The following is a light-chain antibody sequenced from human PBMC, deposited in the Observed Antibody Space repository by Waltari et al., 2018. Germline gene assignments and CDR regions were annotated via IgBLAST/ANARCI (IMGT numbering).Light chain of an antibody. CDR1: NSNIGGNS. V-gene: IGLV1-44*01. CDR2: NDN. CDR3: AVWDDSLGGV. J-gene: IGLJ3*02. Sequence: QSVLTQPPSVSGTPGQRVPISCSGSNSNIGGNSVTWYQQLPGTAPKLLIYNDNQGPSGVPDRFSASKSGTSASLAITGLQSEDDAYYYCAVWDDSLGGVFGGGTKLTVL.